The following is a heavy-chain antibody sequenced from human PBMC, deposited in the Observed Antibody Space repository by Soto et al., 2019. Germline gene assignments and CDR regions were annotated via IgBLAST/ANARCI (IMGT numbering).Heavy chain of an antibody. CDR1: GFTFGDYA. CDR3: ARAPLAAFHYFDY. Sequence: GGSLRLSCTASGFTFGDYAMSWFRQAPGKGLEWVAFISYVETNEYYADSVKGRFTISRDNSRNTVYMQMSGLRSEDTAVYYCARAPLAAFHYFDYWGQGTLVTVSS. D-gene: IGHD2-15*01. CDR2: ISYVETNE. V-gene: IGHV3-30*04. J-gene: IGHJ4*02.